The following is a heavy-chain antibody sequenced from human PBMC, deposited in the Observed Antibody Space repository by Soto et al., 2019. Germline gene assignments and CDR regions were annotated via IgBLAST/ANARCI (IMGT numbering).Heavy chain of an antibody. CDR2: IYYSGST. CDR1: GGSISSGGYY. D-gene: IGHD2-2*01. CDR3: ARGVVPAAMRGELDY. Sequence: SETLSLTCTVSGGSISSGGYYWSWIRQHPGKGLEWIGYIYYSGSTYYNPSLKSRVTISVDTSKNQFSLKLSSVTAADTAVYYCARGVVPAAMRGELDYWGQGTLVTVSS. J-gene: IGHJ4*02. V-gene: IGHV4-31*03.